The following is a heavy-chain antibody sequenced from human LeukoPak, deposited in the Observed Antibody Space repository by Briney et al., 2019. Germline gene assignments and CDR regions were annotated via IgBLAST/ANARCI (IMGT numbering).Heavy chain of an antibody. CDR3: ARHGDFWGGRSWFDP. Sequence: PSETLSLTCTVSGCSMSPYYWSWIRQPPGKGLEWVGYFYTRGTTQYNPSLKSRVTMSVDTSNNHFLPNLSSRPAADTAVYYCARHGDFWGGRSWFDPWGQGTLVTVSS. J-gene: IGHJ5*02. D-gene: IGHD3-3*01. CDR1: GCSMSPYY. CDR2: FYTRGTT. V-gene: IGHV4-4*09.